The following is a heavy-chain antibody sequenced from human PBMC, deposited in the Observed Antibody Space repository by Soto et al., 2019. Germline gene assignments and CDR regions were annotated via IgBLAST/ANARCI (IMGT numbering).Heavy chain of an antibody. CDR1: GFTFSEYS. Sequence: GGSLRLSCSASGFTFSEYSMHWVRQAPGKGLQYVSTISSDGDITYYADSVKGRLTISRDNSKNTLYLQMNSLRPEDTAVYYCVKVSTFYDILTGYYSTNFFDPWGQGTLVTVSS. D-gene: IGHD3-9*01. J-gene: IGHJ5*02. V-gene: IGHV3-64D*06. CDR3: VKVSTFYDILTGYYSTNFFDP. CDR2: ISSDGDIT.